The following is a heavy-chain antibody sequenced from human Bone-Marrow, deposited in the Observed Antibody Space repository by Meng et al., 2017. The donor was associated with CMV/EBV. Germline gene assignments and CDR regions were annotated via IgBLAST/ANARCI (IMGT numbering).Heavy chain of an antibody. CDR2: TYYGGSA. Sequence: SETLSLTCTVSGGPVRSGNYYWSWIRQPPGKGLEWIGYTYYGGSADYNSSLKSRVTISIDTSQNQFSLKLNSVTAADTAVYYCARAERFSKRFDPWGQGTLVTVSS. D-gene: IGHD1-1*01. V-gene: IGHV4-61*01. J-gene: IGHJ5*02. CDR1: GGPVRSGNYY. CDR3: ARAERFSKRFDP.